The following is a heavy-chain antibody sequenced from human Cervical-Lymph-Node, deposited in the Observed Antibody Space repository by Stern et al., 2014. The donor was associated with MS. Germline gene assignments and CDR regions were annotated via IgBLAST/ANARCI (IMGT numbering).Heavy chain of an antibody. J-gene: IGHJ4*02. Sequence: QLQESGPGLVKPSETLSLTCTVSGASISSYYWNWIRQPPGKGLEWIGYIYYTGTTNYNPSLKGRVAISLDTSKNQFSLILRSVSAADTAVYYCARKSLSMDHYFDSWGQGTLVTVSS. CDR1: GASISSYY. CDR3: ARKSLSMDHYFDS. V-gene: IGHV4-59*01. D-gene: IGHD2-2*03. CDR2: IYYTGTT.